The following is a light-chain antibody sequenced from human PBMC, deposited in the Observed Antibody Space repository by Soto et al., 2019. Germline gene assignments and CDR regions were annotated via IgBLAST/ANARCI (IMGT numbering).Light chain of an antibody. CDR3: QQYGSSPPYT. J-gene: IGKJ2*01. V-gene: IGKV3-20*01. CDR2: GAS. Sequence: EIVLTQSPGTLSLSPGEIATLSCRASQTVSSSSLAWYQQKPGQAPRLLIYGASSRATGIPHRFSGSGSGTDFTLTISRLEPEDFAVYYCQQYGSSPPYTFGQGAKLEIK. CDR1: QTVSSSS.